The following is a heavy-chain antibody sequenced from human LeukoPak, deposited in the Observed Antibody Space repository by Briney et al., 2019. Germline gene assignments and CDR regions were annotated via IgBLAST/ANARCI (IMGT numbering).Heavy chain of an antibody. V-gene: IGHV3-23*01. CDR1: GFTFSSYA. CDR2: ISGSGGST. J-gene: IGHJ4*02. CDR3: AKDFFYGGNSPYFDY. Sequence: GGSLRLSCAASGFTFSSYAMSWVRQAPGKGLEWVSAISGSGGSTYYADSVKGRFTISRDNSKNTLYLQMNSLRAEDTAVYYCAKDFFYGGNSPYFDYWGQGTLVTVSS. D-gene: IGHD4-23*01.